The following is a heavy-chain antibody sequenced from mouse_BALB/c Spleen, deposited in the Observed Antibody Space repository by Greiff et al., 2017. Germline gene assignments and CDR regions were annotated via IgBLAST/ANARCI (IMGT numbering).Heavy chain of an antibody. J-gene: IGHJ2*01. CDR1: GYTFTSYW. Sequence: QVQLQQSGAELAKPGASVKMSCKASGYTFTSYWMHWVKQRPGQGLEWIGYINPSTGYTEYNQKFKDKATLTADKSSSTAYMQLSSLTSEDSAVYYCARLSSSLDLRHGGFDYWGQGTTLTVSS. CDR3: ARLSSSLDLRHGGFDY. V-gene: IGHV1-7*01. CDR2: INPSTGYT. D-gene: IGHD2-12*01.